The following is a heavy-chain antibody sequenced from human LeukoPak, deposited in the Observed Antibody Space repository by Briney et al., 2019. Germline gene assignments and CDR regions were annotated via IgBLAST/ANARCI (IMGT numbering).Heavy chain of an antibody. V-gene: IGHV4-39*01. J-gene: IGHJ4*02. D-gene: IGHD3-10*01. CDR1: GGSISSSSYY. CDR2: IYYSGST. Sequence: PSETLSLTCTVSGGSISSSSYYWGWIRQPPGKGLERIGSIYYSGSTYYNPSLKSRVTISVDTSKYQFPLKLSSVTAADTAVYYCARRSYGSRAYYFDYWGQGTLVTVSS. CDR3: ARRSYGSRAYYFDY.